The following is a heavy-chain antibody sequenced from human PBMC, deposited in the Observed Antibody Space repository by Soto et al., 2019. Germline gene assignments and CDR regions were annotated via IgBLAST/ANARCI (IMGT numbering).Heavy chain of an antibody. CDR2: INPSGGST. D-gene: IGHD4-17*01. Sequence: ASVKVSCKASGYTFTIYDIRWVRQTPGQGLEWMGIINPSGGSTSYAQKFQGRVTMTRDTSTSTVYMELSSLRSEDTAVYYCARGPPPDYGDYGPDYYYGMDVWGQGTTVTVAS. CDR3: ARGPPPDYGDYGPDYYYGMDV. V-gene: IGHV1-46*01. J-gene: IGHJ6*02. CDR1: GYTFTIYD.